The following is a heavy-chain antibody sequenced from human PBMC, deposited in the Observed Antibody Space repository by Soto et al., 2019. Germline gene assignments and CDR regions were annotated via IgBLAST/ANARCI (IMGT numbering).Heavy chain of an antibody. CDR2: MYYSGST. V-gene: IGHV4-30-4*01. D-gene: IGHD1-7*01. J-gene: IGHJ3*02. CDR3: AKGPELFPFDI. Sequence: QVQLQESGPGLVKPSQTLSLTCTVSGGSISSGDYYWSWIRQPPGKGLEWIGYMYYSGSTYYNPSLKSRVSISVDTFKNQFSLELSFVTAADTAVYYCAKGPELFPFDIWGQGKMLTVSS. CDR1: GGSISSGDYY.